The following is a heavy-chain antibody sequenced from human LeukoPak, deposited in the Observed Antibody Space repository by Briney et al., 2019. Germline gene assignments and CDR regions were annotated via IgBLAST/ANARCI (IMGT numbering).Heavy chain of an antibody. CDR1: GFTFSSYS. D-gene: IGHD2-8*01. CDR2: INSADNVE. J-gene: IGHJ5*02. Sequence: GSLRLSCAASGFTFSSYSMNWVRQAPGKGPEWVAHINSADNVEYYTDSVRGRFTMSRDNAKDLLYLQMNSLRDEDTAVYYCARDTVNGPFVISLDLWGQGVLVTVSS. CDR3: ARDTVNGPFVISLDL. V-gene: IGHV3-21*06.